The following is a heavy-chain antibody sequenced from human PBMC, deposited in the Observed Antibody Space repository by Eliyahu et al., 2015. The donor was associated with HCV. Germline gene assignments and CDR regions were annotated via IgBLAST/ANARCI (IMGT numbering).Heavy chain of an antibody. D-gene: IGHD6-13*01. Sequence: QVQLQESGPGLVKPSQTLSLTCTVSGGSIXXGGYYWSWIRQHPGKGLEWIGYIYYSGSTYYNPSLKSRVTISVDTSKNQFSLKLSSVTAADTAVYYCAREQIAAAGTTLLNWFDPWGQGTLVTVSS. J-gene: IGHJ5*02. V-gene: IGHV4-31*03. CDR2: IYYSGST. CDR3: AREQIAAAGTTLLNWFDP. CDR1: GGSIXXGGYY.